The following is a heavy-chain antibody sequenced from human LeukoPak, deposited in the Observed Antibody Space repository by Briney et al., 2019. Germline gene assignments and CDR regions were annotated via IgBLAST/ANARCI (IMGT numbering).Heavy chain of an antibody. V-gene: IGHV4-34*01. CDR2: INHSGST. D-gene: IGHD2-21*02. J-gene: IGHJ4*02. Sequence: PSETLSLTCAVYGGSFSGYYWSWIRQPPGKGLEWIGEINHSGSTNYNPSLKSRVTISVDTSKNQFSLKLSSVTAADTAVYYCASMYCGGDCPSNFDYWGQGTLVTVSS. CDR3: ASMYCGGDCPSNFDY. CDR1: GGSFSGYY.